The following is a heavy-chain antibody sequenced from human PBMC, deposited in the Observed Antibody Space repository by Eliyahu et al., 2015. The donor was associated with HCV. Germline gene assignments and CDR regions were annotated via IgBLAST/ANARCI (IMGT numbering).Heavy chain of an antibody. D-gene: IGHD3-22*01. J-gene: IGHJ4*02. CDR1: GYTFTDYG. CDR2: ISAYNGNT. CDR3: ARAQRSSTSSGYVY. Sequence: QVQLVQSGPEVKNPGXSVXVSCKASGYTFTDYGITWVXQXPGQGLEWMGWISAYNGNTHYALKVQGRVTMTTDTSTNTTYMELRSLRSDDTAVYSCARAQRSSTSSGYVYWGQGTLVTVSS. V-gene: IGHV1-18*01.